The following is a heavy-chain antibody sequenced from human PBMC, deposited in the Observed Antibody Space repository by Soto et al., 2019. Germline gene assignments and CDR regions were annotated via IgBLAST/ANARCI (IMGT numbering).Heavy chain of an antibody. CDR2: INRNSGGT. CDR1: GYTFTDYY. Sequence: ASVKVSGKASGYTFTDYYIHWVRQAPGQGLEWMGWINRNSGGTKFAQQFQGRVTMTRDTSISTAYMEMSRLRFAEKDVYYCASEWYYFDSSGYTKPVYYLYYGLDVWGQGTTVTVS. J-gene: IGHJ6*02. D-gene: IGHD3-22*01. V-gene: IGHV1-2*02. CDR3: ASEWYYFDSSGYTKPVYYLYYGLDV.